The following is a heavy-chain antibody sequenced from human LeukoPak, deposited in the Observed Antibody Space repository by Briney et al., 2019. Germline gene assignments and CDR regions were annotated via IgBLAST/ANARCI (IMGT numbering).Heavy chain of an antibody. D-gene: IGHD3-10*01. Sequence: SETLSLTCTVSGGSISSSNAYWGWIRQPPGKGLEWLGSIFYSGSTYYNPSLKSRVTISVDTSKNQFSLKLSSVTAADTAVYYCANYGSGSYYSDETIDYWGQGTLVTVSS. CDR1: GGSISSSNAY. J-gene: IGHJ4*02. V-gene: IGHV4-39*01. CDR3: ANYGSGSYYSDETIDY. CDR2: IFYSGST.